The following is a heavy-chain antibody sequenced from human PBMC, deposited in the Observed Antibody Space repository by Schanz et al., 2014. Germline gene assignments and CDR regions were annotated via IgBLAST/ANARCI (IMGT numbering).Heavy chain of an antibody. CDR2: INSDGTTT. CDR3: ATEGPRGTRHPINYYYAMDN. D-gene: IGHD6-6*01. CDR1: GFTFSTYW. J-gene: IGHJ6*02. V-gene: IGHV3-74*01. Sequence: EVQLVESGGGLVQPGGSLRLSCAASGFTFSTYWMHWVRQAPGKGLVWVSHINSDGTTTTYADSVKGRFTISRDNAENTLYLQMNSLRVEDTAVYYCATEGPRGTRHPINYYYAMDNWGQGTKVTV.